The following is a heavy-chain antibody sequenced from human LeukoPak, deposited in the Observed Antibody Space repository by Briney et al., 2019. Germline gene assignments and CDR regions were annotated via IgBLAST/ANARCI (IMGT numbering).Heavy chain of an antibody. Sequence: SGTLSLTCAVSGGSISSSNWWSWVRQPPGKGLEWIGEIYHSGSTNYNPSLKSRVSISVDKSKNQFSLKLSSVTAADTAVYYCAVGGVYLRGGAEAFDIWGQGTMVTVSS. CDR2: IYHSGST. CDR1: GGSISSSNW. V-gene: IGHV4-4*02. CDR3: AVGGVYLRGGAEAFDI. D-gene: IGHD3-10*01. J-gene: IGHJ3*02.